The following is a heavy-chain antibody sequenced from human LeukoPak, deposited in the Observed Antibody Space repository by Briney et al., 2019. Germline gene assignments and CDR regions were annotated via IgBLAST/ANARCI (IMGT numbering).Heavy chain of an antibody. Sequence: GGSLRLSCAASGFTFSASAIHWVRQASGKGLEWVGRISSKANNYATAYAASVKDRFVISRDDSKNTAYLQVSSLKTVDTAVYYCTRQIVGSYGDYGFDYWGQGTLVTASS. D-gene: IGHD4-17*01. CDR1: GFTFSASA. CDR3: TRQIVGSYGDYGFDY. V-gene: IGHV3-73*01. CDR2: ISSKANNYAT. J-gene: IGHJ4*02.